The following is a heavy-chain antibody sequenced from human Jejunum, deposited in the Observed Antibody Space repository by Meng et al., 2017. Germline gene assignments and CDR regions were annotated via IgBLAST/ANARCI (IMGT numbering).Heavy chain of an antibody. D-gene: IGHD6-13*01. Sequence: GGSLRLSCEASGFTFTTFAVSWVRQAPGTGLQWVSGISGSGDNPFYADFVKGRFTISRDDSINTLYLQMDSLKTEDTAVYYCTTYRSWVRTSGTEVEYWGQGALVTVSS. V-gene: IGHV3-23*01. J-gene: IGHJ4*02. CDR1: GFTFTTFA. CDR3: TTYRSWVRTSGTEVEY. CDR2: ISGSGDNP.